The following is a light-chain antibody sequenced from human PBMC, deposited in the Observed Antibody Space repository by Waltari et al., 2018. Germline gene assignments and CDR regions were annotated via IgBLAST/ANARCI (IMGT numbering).Light chain of an antibody. J-gene: IGKJ1*01. Sequence: DIMMTQSNDSLAASLGERPTTDCKTSQSLLSRSDSKNFLAWYQQKPGHSPKLLIHWASTRESGVPDRFSGSGSGTDFTLTISTLQGEDVAVYFCQQYYSTPPTFGQGTKVDIK. CDR2: WAS. V-gene: IGKV4-1*01. CDR1: QSLLSRSDSKNF. CDR3: QQYYSTPPT.